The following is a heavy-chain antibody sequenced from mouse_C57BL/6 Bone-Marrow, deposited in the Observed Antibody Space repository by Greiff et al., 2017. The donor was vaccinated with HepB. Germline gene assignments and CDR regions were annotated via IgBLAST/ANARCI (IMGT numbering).Heavy chain of an antibody. CDR1: GYSFTGYY. J-gene: IGHJ2*01. CDR2: INPSTGGT. Sequence: EVQLQQSGPELVKPGASVKISCKASGYSFTGYYMHWVKHSSEKSLEWIGEINPSTGGTSYNQKFKGKATLTVDKSSSTAYMQLKSLTSEDSAVYYGARGGYYGSRFYFDYCGQGTTLTVSS. CDR3: ARGGYYGSRFYFDY. V-gene: IGHV1-43*01. D-gene: IGHD1-1*01.